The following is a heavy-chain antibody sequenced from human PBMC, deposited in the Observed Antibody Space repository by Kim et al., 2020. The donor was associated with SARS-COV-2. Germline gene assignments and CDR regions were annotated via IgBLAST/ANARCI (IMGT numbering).Heavy chain of an antibody. V-gene: IGHV4-39*01. D-gene: IGHD3-9*01. J-gene: IGHJ4*02. CDR2: IYYSGST. Sequence: SETLSLTCTVSGGSISSSSYYWGWIRQPPGKGLEWIGSIYYSGSTYYNPSLKSRVTISVDTSKNQFSLKLSSVTAADTAVYYCASPMGYDILTGYYSSDYWGQGTLVTVSS. CDR3: ASPMGYDILTGYYSSDY. CDR1: GGSISSSSYY.